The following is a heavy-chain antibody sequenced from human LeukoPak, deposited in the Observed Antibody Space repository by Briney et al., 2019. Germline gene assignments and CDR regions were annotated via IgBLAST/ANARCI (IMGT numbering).Heavy chain of an antibody. V-gene: IGHV4-61*02. CDR2: IYTSGST. D-gene: IGHD3-22*01. CDR1: GGSISSGSYY. CDR3: ARRRDYYDSSGYFDY. J-gene: IGHJ4*02. Sequence: PSETLSLTCTVSGGSISSGSYYWSWIRQPAGKGLEWIGRIYTSGSTNYNPSLKSRVTISVDTSKNQFSLKLSSVTAADTAVYYCARRRDYYDSSGYFDYWGQGTLVTVSS.